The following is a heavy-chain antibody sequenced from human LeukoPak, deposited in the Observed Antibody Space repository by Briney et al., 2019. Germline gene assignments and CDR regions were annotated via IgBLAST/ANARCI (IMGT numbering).Heavy chain of an antibody. CDR2: IYYSGST. J-gene: IGHJ6*03. Sequence: SETLSLTCTVSGGSISSYYWSWIRQPPGKGLEWIGSIYYSGSTYYNPSLKSRVTISVDTSKNQFSLKLSSVTAADTAVYYCARTTEGYAGGPGYSYYYYMDVWGKGTTVTISS. V-gene: IGHV4-59*01. CDR3: ARTTEGYAGGPGYSYYYYMDV. D-gene: IGHD5-12*01. CDR1: GGSISSYY.